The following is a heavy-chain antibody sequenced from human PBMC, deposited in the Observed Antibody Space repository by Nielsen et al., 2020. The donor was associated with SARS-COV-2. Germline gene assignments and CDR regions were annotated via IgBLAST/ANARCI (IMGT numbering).Heavy chain of an antibody. D-gene: IGHD1-26*01. CDR3: ARATPSSGSYVT. CDR2: IYYSGST. J-gene: IGHJ5*02. V-gene: IGHV4-59*13. Sequence: SETLSLTCTVSGGSISSYYWSWIRQPPGKGLEWIGYIYYSGSTNYNPSLKSRVTISVDTSKNQFSLKLSSVTAAATAVYYCARATPSSGSYVTWGQGTLVTVSS. CDR1: GGSISSYY.